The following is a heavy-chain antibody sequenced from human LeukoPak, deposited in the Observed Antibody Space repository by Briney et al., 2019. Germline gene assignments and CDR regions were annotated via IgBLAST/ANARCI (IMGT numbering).Heavy chain of an antibody. J-gene: IGHJ5*02. Sequence: PSETLSLTCTVSGGSISSYYWSWIRQPPGKGLEWIGYIYYSGSTNYNPSLKSRVTISVDTSKNQFSLKLSSVTAADTAVYFCARRRAYNYFDPWGQGTLVTVSS. CDR3: ARRRAYNYFDP. CDR2: IYYSGST. CDR1: GGSISSYY. V-gene: IGHV4-59*01.